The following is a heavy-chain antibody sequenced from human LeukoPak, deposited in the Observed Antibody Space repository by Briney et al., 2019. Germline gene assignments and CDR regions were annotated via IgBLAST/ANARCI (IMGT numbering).Heavy chain of an antibody. CDR2: IFYSGST. CDR1: SGSISGYY. Sequence: PSETLSLTCSVSSGSISGYYWNWIRQPPGKGLEWIGQIFYSGSTTYNPSLKSPVTISVDTSKNQFSLKVRSVTAADTAVYYCARGGMITFGGVIVPPGYWGQGTLVTVSS. D-gene: IGHD3-16*02. J-gene: IGHJ4*02. V-gene: IGHV4-59*01. CDR3: ARGGMITFGGVIVPPGY.